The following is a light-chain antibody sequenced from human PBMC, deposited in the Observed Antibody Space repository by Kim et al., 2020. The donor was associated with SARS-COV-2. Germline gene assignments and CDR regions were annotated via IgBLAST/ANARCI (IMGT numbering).Light chain of an antibody. J-gene: IGLJ2*01. CDR1: SMTSSA. Sequence: SSELTQDPTRDGKSRRMNTSHSKRDSMTSSAGNWYQQKPGQAPILVIYGKNNRPSGIPDRFSGSSSGNTASLTITGTQAGDEADYYCNSRDSNDNVVFGG. CDR3: NSRDSNDNVV. V-gene: IGLV3-19*01. CDR2: GKN.